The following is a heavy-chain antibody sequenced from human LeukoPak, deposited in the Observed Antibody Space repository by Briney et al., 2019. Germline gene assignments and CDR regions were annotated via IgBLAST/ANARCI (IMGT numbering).Heavy chain of an antibody. Sequence: PSETLSLTCTVSGGSISSYYWSWIRQPPGKGLEWIGYIYYSGSTNYNPSLKSRVAISVDTSKNQFSLKLSSVTAADTAVYYCARHLYFDWFNDYWGQGTLVTVSS. CDR2: IYYSGST. CDR3: ARHLYFDWFNDY. J-gene: IGHJ4*02. V-gene: IGHV4-59*08. CDR1: GGSISSYY. D-gene: IGHD3-9*01.